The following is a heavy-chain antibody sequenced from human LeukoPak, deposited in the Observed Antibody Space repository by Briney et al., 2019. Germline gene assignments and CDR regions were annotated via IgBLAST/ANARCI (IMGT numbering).Heavy chain of an antibody. CDR1: GGTFSSYA. Sequence: SVKVSCKASGGTFSSYAISWVRQAPGQGLEWVGGIIPIFGTANYAQKFQGRVTITADESTSTAYMELSSLRSEDTAGYYCATERAYDFWSGDSYWGQGTLVTVSS. D-gene: IGHD3-3*01. CDR2: IIPIFGTA. V-gene: IGHV1-69*13. J-gene: IGHJ4*02. CDR3: ATERAYDFWSGDSY.